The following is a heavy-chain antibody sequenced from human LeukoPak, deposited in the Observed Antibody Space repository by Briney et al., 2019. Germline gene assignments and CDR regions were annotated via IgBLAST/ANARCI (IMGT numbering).Heavy chain of an antibody. Sequence: GGSLRLSCAASGFTSSSYSMNWVRQAPGKGLEWVSYISSSSSTIYYADSAKGRFTISRDNAKNSLYLQMNSLRDEDTAVYYCARDGPWQWELLFNYFDYWGQGTLVTVSS. CDR1: GFTSSSYS. J-gene: IGHJ4*02. V-gene: IGHV3-48*02. CDR3: ARDGPWQWELLFNYFDY. D-gene: IGHD1-26*01. CDR2: ISSSSSTI.